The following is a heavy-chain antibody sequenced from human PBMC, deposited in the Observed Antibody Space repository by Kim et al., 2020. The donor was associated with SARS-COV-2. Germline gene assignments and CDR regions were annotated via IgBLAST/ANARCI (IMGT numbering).Heavy chain of an antibody. V-gene: IGHV3-7*01. D-gene: IGHD3-10*01. J-gene: IGHJ6*02. CDR2: IKQDGSEK. Sequence: GGSLRLSCAASGFTFSSYWMSWVRQAPGKGLEWVANIKQDGSEKYYVDSVKGRFTISRDNAKNSLYLQMNSLRAEDTAVYYCARENYYGSGNNYYYYYGMDVWGQGTTVTVSS. CDR3: ARENYYGSGNNYYYYYGMDV. CDR1: GFTFSSYW.